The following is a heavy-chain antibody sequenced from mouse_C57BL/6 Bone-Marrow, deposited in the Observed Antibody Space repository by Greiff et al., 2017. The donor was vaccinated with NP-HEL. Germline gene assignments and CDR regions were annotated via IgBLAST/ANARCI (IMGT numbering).Heavy chain of an antibody. Sequence: QVQLQQPGAELVKPGASVKMSCKASGYTFTSYWLTWVKQRPGQGLEWIGDIYPGSGSTNYNEKFKSKATLTVDTSSSTAYMQLSSLTSEDSAVYYCARGYYSNYEVFAYWGQGTLVTVSA. V-gene: IGHV1-55*01. D-gene: IGHD2-5*01. J-gene: IGHJ3*01. CDR3: ARGYYSNYEVFAY. CDR1: GYTFTSYW. CDR2: IYPGSGST.